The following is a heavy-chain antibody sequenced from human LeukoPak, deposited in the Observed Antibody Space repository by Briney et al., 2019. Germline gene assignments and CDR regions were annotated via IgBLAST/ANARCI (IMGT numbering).Heavy chain of an antibody. CDR1: GFSLSTSGMC. D-gene: IGHD3-9*01. J-gene: IGHJ5*02. CDR3: ARTNYGILTGYNWFDP. V-gene: IGHV2-70*01. Sequence: GPTPVHPTQTLTLTCTFSGFSLSTSGMCVSWIRQPPGKALEWPALIDLDDDKYYSTPLQTTLTISKDTSKIHVVLTMTNMDPVDTATYYCARTNYGILTGYNWFDPWGQGTLVTVSS. CDR2: IDLDDDK.